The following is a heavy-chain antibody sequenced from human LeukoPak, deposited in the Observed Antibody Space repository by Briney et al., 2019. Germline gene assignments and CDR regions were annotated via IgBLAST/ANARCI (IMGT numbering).Heavy chain of an antibody. CDR2: IYHSGST. V-gene: IGHV4-38-2*02. CDR1: GYSISSGYF. Sequence: SETLSLTCTVSGYSISSGYFWGWIRQPPGKGLEWIGSIYHSGSTYYNPSLKTRDTISVDTSKNQFSLKLSSVTAADTAVYYCARCLPGQAEITMLQNWFDPWGQGTLVTVSS. D-gene: IGHD3-10*01. CDR3: ARCLPGQAEITMLQNWFDP. J-gene: IGHJ5*02.